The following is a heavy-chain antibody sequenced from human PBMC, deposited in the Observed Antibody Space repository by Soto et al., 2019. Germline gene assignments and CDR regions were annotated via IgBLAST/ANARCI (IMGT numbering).Heavy chain of an antibody. Sequence: ASVKVSCKASGYTFTSYDMHWVRQAPGQRLEWMGWINAGNGGTKYSENFQGRVTITRDTSASTVYLGLSSLSSEDTASYYCARTGHSGSYDFWGQGTLVTVSS. D-gene: IGHD3-22*01. J-gene: IGHJ4*02. V-gene: IGHV1-3*01. CDR1: GYTFTSYD. CDR3: ARTGHSGSYDF. CDR2: INAGNGGT.